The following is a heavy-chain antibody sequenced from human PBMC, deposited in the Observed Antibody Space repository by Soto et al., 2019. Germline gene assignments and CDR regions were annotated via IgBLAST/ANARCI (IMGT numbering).Heavy chain of an antibody. Sequence: EVQLLESGGGLVQPGGSLRLPCAASGFIFRSYAMTWVRQAPGKGLEWVSGISGSGDNTYYADSVKGRFTISRDNSKNTMYLQMNSLRAEDTAVYYCAKGLVRLDPWGQGTLVTVSS. V-gene: IGHV3-23*01. CDR3: AKGLVRLDP. CDR1: GFIFRSYA. CDR2: ISGSGDNT. J-gene: IGHJ5*02. D-gene: IGHD6-19*01.